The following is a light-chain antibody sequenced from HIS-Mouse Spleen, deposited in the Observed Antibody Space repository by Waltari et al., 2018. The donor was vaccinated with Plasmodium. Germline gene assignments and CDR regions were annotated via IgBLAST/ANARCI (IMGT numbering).Light chain of an antibody. J-gene: IGKJ4*01. CDR1: QSIGSS. Sequence: EIVLTQSPDFQSVTPKEQVTITCRASQSIGSSLHWYQQKPDQSPRLLIYGASSRATGIPDRFSGSGSGTDFTLTISRLEPEDFAVYYCQQYGSSPLTFGGGTKVEIK. CDR2: GAS. V-gene: IGKV3-20*01. CDR3: QQYGSSPLT.